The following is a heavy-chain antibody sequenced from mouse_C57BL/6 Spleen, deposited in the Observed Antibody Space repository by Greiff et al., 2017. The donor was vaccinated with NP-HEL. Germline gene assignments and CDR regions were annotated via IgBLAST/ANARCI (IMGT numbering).Heavy chain of an antibody. CDR2: INPSSGYT. D-gene: IGHD2-1*01. J-gene: IGHJ3*01. Sequence: VQLQQSGAELAKPGASVKLSCKASGYTFTSYWMHWVKQRPGQGLEWIGYINPSSGYTKYNQKFKDKATLTADKSSSTAYMQLSSLTYEYSAVYYCAKEREGIYPFAYWGQGTLVTGSA. CDR3: AKEREGIYPFAY. CDR1: GYTFTSYW. V-gene: IGHV1-7*01.